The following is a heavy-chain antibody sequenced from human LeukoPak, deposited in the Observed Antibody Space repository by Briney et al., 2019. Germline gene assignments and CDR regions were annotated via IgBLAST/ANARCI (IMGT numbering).Heavy chain of an antibody. CDR2: IHSNGVST. V-gene: IGHV3-74*03. CDR1: GFSFSTSW. Sequence: GGSLRLSCAASGFSFSTSWMHWVRQAPGKGLMWVSRIHSNGVSTTYADSVKGRFTISRDNAKNTLYLQMNNLRAEDTAVYYCARDHRGSGSRYYYYYMDVWGKGTTVTISS. J-gene: IGHJ6*03. CDR3: ARDHRGSGSRYYYYYMDV. D-gene: IGHD3-10*01.